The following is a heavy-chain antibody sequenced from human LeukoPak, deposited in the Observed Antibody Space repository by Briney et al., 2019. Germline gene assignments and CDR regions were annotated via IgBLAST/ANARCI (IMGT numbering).Heavy chain of an antibody. CDR2: VYYSGST. J-gene: IGHJ3*02. Sequence: SETLSLTCTVSGVSISTYYWSWIRQPPGKGLEWIGYVYYSGSTNYNPSLMGRVTMSVDTSKKQFSLKLSSVTAADTAVYYCARAAAGNDAFDIWGQGTMVTVSS. D-gene: IGHD6-13*01. CDR3: ARAAAGNDAFDI. CDR1: GVSISTYY. V-gene: IGHV4-59*01.